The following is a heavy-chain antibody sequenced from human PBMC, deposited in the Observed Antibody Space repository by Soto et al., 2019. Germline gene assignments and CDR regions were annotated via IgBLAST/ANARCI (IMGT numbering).Heavy chain of an antibody. CDR3: ARVGIVATINGPFFDY. D-gene: IGHD5-12*01. V-gene: IGHV3-7*01. J-gene: IGHJ4*02. Sequence: GGSLRLSCAASGFTFSSYWMSWVRQAPGKGLEWVANIKQDGSEKYYVDSVKGRFTISRDNAKNSLYLQMNSLRAEDTAVYYCARVGIVATINGPFFDYWGQGTLVTVSS. CDR1: GFTFSSYW. CDR2: IKQDGSEK.